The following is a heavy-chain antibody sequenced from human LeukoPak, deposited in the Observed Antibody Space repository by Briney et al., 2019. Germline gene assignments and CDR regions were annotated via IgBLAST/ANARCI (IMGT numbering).Heavy chain of an antibody. D-gene: IGHD2-2*01. CDR3: AKDEGDIVVVPAAMDY. CDR2: ISGSGGST. J-gene: IGHJ4*02. Sequence: WGSLTLSCAASGFSFGSYSLSWVRQAPGKGLEWVSAISGSGGSTYYADSVKGRFTISRDNSKHTLYLQMNSLRAEDRAVYYCAKDEGDIVVVPAAMDYWGQGTLVTVSS. CDR1: GFSFGSYS. V-gene: IGHV3-23*01.